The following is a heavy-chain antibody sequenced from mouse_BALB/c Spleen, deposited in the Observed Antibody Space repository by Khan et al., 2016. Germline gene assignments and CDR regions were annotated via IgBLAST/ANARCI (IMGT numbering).Heavy chain of an antibody. Sequence: EVQLQESGPDLVKPSQSLSLTCTVSGYTITSAYSWHWIRQFPGNKLEWMGYIHSSGSTNYNPSLKSRISTTRDTCKNQFCLQVNSVTTEDTATYYCAGAPGIFDYWRQGTILTVSS. CDR3: AGAPGIFDY. J-gene: IGHJ2*01. V-gene: IGHV3-1*02. D-gene: IGHD4-1*01. CDR2: IHSSGST. CDR1: GYTITSAYS.